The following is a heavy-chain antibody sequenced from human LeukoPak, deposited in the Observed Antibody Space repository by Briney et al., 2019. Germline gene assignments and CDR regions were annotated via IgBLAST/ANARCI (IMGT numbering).Heavy chain of an antibody. CDR1: GVSFSGYY. CDR2: INHSGST. V-gene: IGHV4-34*01. CDR3: AEIGDAAVFDY. J-gene: IGHJ4*02. Sequence: SETLSLTCAVYGVSFSGYYWSWIRQPPGKGLEWIGEINHSGSTNYNPSLKTRVAISVDAYKTQFSLERSSETAADTAVYYCAEIGDAAVFDYWGQGTLVTVSS. D-gene: IGHD6-25*01.